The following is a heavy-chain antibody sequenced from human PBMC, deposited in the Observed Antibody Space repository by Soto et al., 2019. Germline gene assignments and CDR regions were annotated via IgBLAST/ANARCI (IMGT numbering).Heavy chain of an antibody. V-gene: IGHV3-72*01. D-gene: IGHD2-8*01. Sequence: VQLVESGGGLVQPGGSMRLSCAASGFTFSDHYMDWVRQAPGKGLEWVGRARNKVSGYTTAYAASVEGRFAISRDDSKKSLYLQMSSLKVDDTTVYFCARLMGTSFDLWGQGTLVTVSS. CDR3: ARLMGTSFDL. CDR2: ARNKVSGYTT. CDR1: GFTFSDHY. J-gene: IGHJ4*02.